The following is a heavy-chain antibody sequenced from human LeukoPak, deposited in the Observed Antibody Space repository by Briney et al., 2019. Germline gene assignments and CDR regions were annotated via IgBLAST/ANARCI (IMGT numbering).Heavy chain of an antibody. CDR3: TRVGDSSGYLPFFDY. Sequence: ASVKVSCKASGYTFTNYGISWVRQAPGQGLEWMGWISAYNGNTNYAQKLQGRVTMTTDTSTSTAYMELRSLRSDDTAVYYCTRVGDSSGYLPFFDYWGQGTLVTVSS. J-gene: IGHJ4*02. D-gene: IGHD3-22*01. V-gene: IGHV1-18*01. CDR1: GYTFTNYG. CDR2: ISAYNGNT.